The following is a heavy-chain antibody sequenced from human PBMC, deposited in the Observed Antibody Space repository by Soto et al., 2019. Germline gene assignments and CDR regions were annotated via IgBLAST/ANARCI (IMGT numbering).Heavy chain of an antibody. Sequence: PSETLSLTCTVSGGSISSSSYYRGWIRQPPGKGLEWIGSIYYSGSTYYNPSLKSRVTISVDTSKNQFSLKLSSVTAADTAVYYCARHSAAAGIRWFDPWGHGTLVTFSS. J-gene: IGHJ5*02. CDR3: ARHSAAAGIRWFDP. D-gene: IGHD6-13*01. CDR2: IYYSGST. CDR1: GGSISSSSYY. V-gene: IGHV4-39*01.